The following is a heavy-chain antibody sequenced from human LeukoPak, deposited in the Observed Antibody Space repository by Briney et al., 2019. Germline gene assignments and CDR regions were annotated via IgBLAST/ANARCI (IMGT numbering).Heavy chain of an antibody. D-gene: IGHD6-13*01. CDR3: ARVGSSWYYYYYYMDV. CDR2: ISGSGGST. Sequence: PGGSLRLSCAASGFTFSSYEMNWVRQAPGKGLEWVSAISGSGGSTYYADSAKGRFTISRDNSKNTLYLQMNSLRVEDTAVYYCARVGSSWYYYYYYMDVWGKGTTVTISS. V-gene: IGHV3-23*01. CDR1: GFTFSSYE. J-gene: IGHJ6*03.